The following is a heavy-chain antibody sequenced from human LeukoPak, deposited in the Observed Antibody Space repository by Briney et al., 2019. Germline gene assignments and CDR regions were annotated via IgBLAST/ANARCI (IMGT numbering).Heavy chain of an antibody. D-gene: IGHD5-24*01. J-gene: IGHJ6*03. CDR3: AKARRGGADGYNVPYYYYMDV. CDR2: ISGSGGST. Sequence: RTGGSLRLSCAASGFTFSSYAMSWVRQAPGKGLEWVSAISGSGGSTYYADSVKGRFTISRDNSKNTLYLQMNSLRAEDTAVYYCAKARRGGADGYNVPYYYYMDVWGKGTTVTVSS. V-gene: IGHV3-23*01. CDR1: GFTFSSYA.